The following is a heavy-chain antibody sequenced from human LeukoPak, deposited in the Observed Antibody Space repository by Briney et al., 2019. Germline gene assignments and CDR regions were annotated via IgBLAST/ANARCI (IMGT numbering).Heavy chain of an antibody. D-gene: IGHD3-22*01. J-gene: IGHJ4*02. V-gene: IGHV3-66*01. CDR3: ARDRAENYYDSSGRPL. Sequence: GGSLRLSCAASGFTVSSNYMSWVRQAPGKGLEWVSVIYSGGTTYYADSVKGRFTISRDNSKNTLYLQINSLRAEDTAVYYCARDRAENYYDSSGRPLWGQGTLVTVSS. CDR1: GFTVSSNY. CDR2: IYSGGTT.